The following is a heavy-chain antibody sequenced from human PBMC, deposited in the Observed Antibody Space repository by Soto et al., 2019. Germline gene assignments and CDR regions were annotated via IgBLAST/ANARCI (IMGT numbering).Heavy chain of an antibody. CDR3: ARDLSYLNYFDY. V-gene: IGHV3-33*01. D-gene: IGHD1-26*01. Sequence: QVQLVESGGGVVLPGKSLRLSCAASGFTFSTYGMHWVRQAPGKGLEWVAVLWYDGTKENYADSVKGRFTISRDNSKNTLYLQMDGLRAEDTAVYYCARDLSYLNYFDYWGQGTLVTVSP. CDR2: LWYDGTKE. CDR1: GFTFSTYG. J-gene: IGHJ4*02.